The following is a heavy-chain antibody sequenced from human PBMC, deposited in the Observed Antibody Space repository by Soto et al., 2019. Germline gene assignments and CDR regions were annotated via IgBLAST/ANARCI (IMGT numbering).Heavy chain of an antibody. CDR3: ARVFGGLYSFDY. CDR1: GFTFSSYS. CDR2: ISSSSSYI. Sequence: NPGGSLRLSCAASGFTFSSYSMNWVRQAPGKGLEWVSSISSSSSYIYYADSVKGRFTISRDNAKNSLYLQMNSLRAEDTAVYYCARVFGGLYSFDYCGHGTLVTSPQ. J-gene: IGHJ4*01. V-gene: IGHV3-21*01. D-gene: IGHD3-16*01.